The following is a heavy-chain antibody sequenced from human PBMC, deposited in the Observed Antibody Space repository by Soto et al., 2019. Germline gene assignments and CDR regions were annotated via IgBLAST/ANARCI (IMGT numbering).Heavy chain of an antibody. CDR3: AREGNYHEF. D-gene: IGHD3-10*01. Sequence: PGGSLRLSCATSGFTFRICAMNWVRQAPGKGLEWVSSISISGTYLHYADSVEGRFTISRDDAKNSVYLQMNSLRPDDTAVYYCAREGNYHEFWGQGTLVTVSS. J-gene: IGHJ4*02. V-gene: IGHV3-21*01. CDR1: GFTFRICA. CDR2: ISISGTYL.